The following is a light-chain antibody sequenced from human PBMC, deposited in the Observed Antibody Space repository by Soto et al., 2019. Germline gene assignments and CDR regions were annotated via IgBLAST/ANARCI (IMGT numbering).Light chain of an antibody. Sequence: EVVLTQSPGTLSLSPGERATLSCRASQSVSSSYLAWYQQKPGQAPRLLIYGASSRATGIPDRFSGSGSGTDFTLTISRLEPEDFAVYYCQQYGSSPPTTFGPGTRLESK. CDR3: QQYGSSPPTT. V-gene: IGKV3-20*01. CDR2: GAS. CDR1: QSVSSSY. J-gene: IGKJ5*01.